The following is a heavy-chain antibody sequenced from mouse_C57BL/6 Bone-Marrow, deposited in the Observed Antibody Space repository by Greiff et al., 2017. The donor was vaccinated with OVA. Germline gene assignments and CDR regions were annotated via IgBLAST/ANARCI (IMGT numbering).Heavy chain of an antibody. J-gene: IGHJ4*01. CDR3: ARLYYGSSYAMDY. V-gene: IGHV5-6*01. CDR2: ISSGGSYT. Sequence: EVQLVESGGDLVKPGGSLKLSCAASGFTFSSYGMSWVRQTPDKRLEWVATISSGGSYTYYPDSVKGRFTISRDNAKNTLYLQMSSLKSEDTAMYYCARLYYGSSYAMDYWGQGTSVTVSS. CDR1: GFTFSSYG. D-gene: IGHD1-1*01.